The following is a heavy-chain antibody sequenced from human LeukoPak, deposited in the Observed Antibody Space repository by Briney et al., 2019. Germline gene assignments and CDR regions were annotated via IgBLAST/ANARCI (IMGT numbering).Heavy chain of an antibody. Sequence: GGSLRLXCAASGFTFSSYWMSWVRQAPGKGLEWVANIKQDGSEKYYVDSVKGRFTISRDNAKNSLYLQMNSLRAEDTAVYYCARDSYDYVWGSLKYFDYWGQGTLVTVSS. D-gene: IGHD3-16*01. J-gene: IGHJ4*02. V-gene: IGHV3-7*01. CDR3: ARDSYDYVWGSLKYFDY. CDR2: IKQDGSEK. CDR1: GFTFSSYW.